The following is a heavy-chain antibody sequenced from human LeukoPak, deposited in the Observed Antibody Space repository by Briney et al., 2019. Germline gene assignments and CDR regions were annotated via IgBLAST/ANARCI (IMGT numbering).Heavy chain of an antibody. V-gene: IGHV3-23*01. CDR3: AKPVTYYYDSGAFDI. CDR1: GFTFSSYA. Sequence: PGGSLRLSCAASGFTFSSYAMSWVRQAPGKGLEWVSGISTSGGSTYYADSVKGRFTISRDNSKNTLYLQMNSLRAEDTAVYYCAKPVTYYYDSGAFDIWGQGTMVTVSS. D-gene: IGHD3-22*01. CDR2: ISTSGGST. J-gene: IGHJ3*02.